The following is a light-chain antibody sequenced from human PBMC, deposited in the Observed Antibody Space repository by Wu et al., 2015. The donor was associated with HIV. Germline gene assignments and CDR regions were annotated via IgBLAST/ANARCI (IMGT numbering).Light chain of an antibody. J-gene: IGKJ2*01. CDR3: QQRRYWPLYT. CDR2: DAS. Sequence: EIVLTQFPATLSLSPGERATLSCRASQSVASFLAWYQQKPGQAPRLLIYDASNRVTGIPARFSGSGSGTDFTLTISSLEPEDFAVYYCQQRRYWPLYTFGQGTKLEIK. CDR1: QSVASF. V-gene: IGKV3-11*01.